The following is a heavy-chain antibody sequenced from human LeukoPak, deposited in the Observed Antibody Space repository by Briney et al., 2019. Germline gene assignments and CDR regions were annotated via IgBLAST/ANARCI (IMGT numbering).Heavy chain of an antibody. V-gene: IGHV3-30*04. Sequence: PGGSLRLSCAASGFTFSSYAMHWVRQAPGKGLEWVAVISYDGSNKYYADSVKGRFTISRDNSKNTLYLQMNSLRAEDTAVYYCARDVDPYYYGSGSKRYDAFDIWGQGTMVTVSS. CDR1: GFTFSSYA. CDR3: ARDVDPYYYGSGSKRYDAFDI. CDR2: ISYDGSNK. D-gene: IGHD3-10*01. J-gene: IGHJ3*02.